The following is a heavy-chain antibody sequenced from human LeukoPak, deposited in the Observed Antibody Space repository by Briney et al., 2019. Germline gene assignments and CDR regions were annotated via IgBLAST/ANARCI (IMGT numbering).Heavy chain of an antibody. CDR1: GFTFSSYA. Sequence: GGSLRLSCAASGFTFSSYAMSWVRQAPGKGLEWVSAISGSGGSTYYADSVKGRFTISRDNSKNTLYLQMNSLRTEDTAVYYCAKPQSWDSGSYLFDYWGQGTLVTVSS. J-gene: IGHJ4*02. V-gene: IGHV3-23*01. CDR2: ISGSGGST. CDR3: AKPQSWDSGSYLFDY. D-gene: IGHD3-10*01.